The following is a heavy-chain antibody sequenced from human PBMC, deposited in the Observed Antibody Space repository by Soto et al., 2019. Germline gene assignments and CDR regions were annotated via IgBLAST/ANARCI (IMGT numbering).Heavy chain of an antibody. CDR3: ARDLGGSSGWYGY. D-gene: IGHD6-19*01. Sequence: SETLSLTCTVSGGSISSYYWSWIRQPPGKGLEWIGYIYYSGSTNYNPSLKSRVTISVDTSKNQFSLKLSSATAADTAVYYCARDLGGSSGWYGYWGQGTLVTVSS. CDR1: GGSISSYY. J-gene: IGHJ4*02. V-gene: IGHV4-59*01. CDR2: IYYSGST.